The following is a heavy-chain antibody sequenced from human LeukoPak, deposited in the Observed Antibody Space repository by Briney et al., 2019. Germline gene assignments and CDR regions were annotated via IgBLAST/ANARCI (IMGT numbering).Heavy chain of an antibody. D-gene: IGHD6-19*01. J-gene: IGHJ4*02. V-gene: IGHV3-9*03. Sequence: PGGSLRLSCAASGFTFDEYAMHWVRHAPGKGLEWVSGISWNSGSIVYADSVKGRFTISRENGKNSLYLQMNSLRAEDMALYYCAKGSSGWYYYFDYWGQGTLVTVSS. CDR1: GFTFDEYA. CDR3: AKGSSGWYYYFDY. CDR2: ISWNSGSI.